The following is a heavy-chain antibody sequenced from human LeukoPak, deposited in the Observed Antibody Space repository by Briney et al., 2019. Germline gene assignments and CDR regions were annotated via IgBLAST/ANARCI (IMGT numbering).Heavy chain of an antibody. CDR3: AKAPLWGIAAAGTSWFDP. Sequence: GGSLRLSCAASGFTFSSYWMSWVRQAPGKGLEWVANIKQDGSEKYYVDSVKGRFTISRDNAKNSLYLQMNSLRAEDTAVYYCAKAPLWGIAAAGTSWFDPWGQGTLVTVSS. CDR2: IKQDGSEK. CDR1: GFTFSSYW. V-gene: IGHV3-7*01. D-gene: IGHD6-13*01. J-gene: IGHJ5*02.